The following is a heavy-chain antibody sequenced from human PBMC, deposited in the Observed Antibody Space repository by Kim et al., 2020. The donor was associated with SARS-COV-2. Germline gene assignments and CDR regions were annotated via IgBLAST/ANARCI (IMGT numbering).Heavy chain of an antibody. Sequence: KGRFTSSRDNAKNSLYLQMNSLRAEDTAVYYCARDPERHYFYDSSGYLDYWGQGTLVTVSS. D-gene: IGHD3-22*01. J-gene: IGHJ4*02. V-gene: IGHV3-11*05. CDR3: ARDPERHYFYDSSGYLDY.